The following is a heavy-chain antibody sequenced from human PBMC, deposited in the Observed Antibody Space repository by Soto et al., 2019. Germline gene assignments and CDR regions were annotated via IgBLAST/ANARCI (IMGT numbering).Heavy chain of an antibody. J-gene: IGHJ4*02. CDR1: GFTFDDHA. Sequence: SLRLSYAASGFTFDDHAMHWVRQAPGKGLEWVSGVNWNSRSIDYADSVKGRFTISRDNAKNSLYLQMNRLRPEDTALYYCAKDHGGRSWYGGIDYWGQGTLVTVSS. D-gene: IGHD6-13*01. CDR2: VNWNSRSI. V-gene: IGHV3-9*01. CDR3: AKDHGGRSWYGGIDY.